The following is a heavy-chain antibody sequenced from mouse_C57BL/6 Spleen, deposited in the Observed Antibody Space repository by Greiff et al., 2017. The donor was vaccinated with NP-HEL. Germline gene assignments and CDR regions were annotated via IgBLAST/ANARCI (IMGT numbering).Heavy chain of an antibody. CDR1: GFSFTSYG. J-gene: IGHJ1*03. CDR3: ANTRSGMDFDV. V-gene: IGHV2-5*01. D-gene: IGHD2-3*01. Sequence: VQLQESGPGLVQPSQSLSITCTVSGFSFTSYGVHWVRQSPGKGLEWLGVIWRGGSTDYNEAFMSRLGITKDNSKSQVFCKMNSLQAEDTAIYYCANTRSGMDFDVWGTATTVTLSS. CDR2: IWRGGST.